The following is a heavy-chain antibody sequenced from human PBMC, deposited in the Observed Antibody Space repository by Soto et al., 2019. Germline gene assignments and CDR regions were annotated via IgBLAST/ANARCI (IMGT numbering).Heavy chain of an antibody. CDR3: ARGGEIAADPGRDVWFDP. CDR2: INHSGST. D-gene: IGHD6-13*01. Sequence: QVQLQQWGAGLLKPSETLSLTCAVYGGSFSGYYWSWIRQPPGKGLEWIGEINHSGSTNYNPSLKSRVTISVDTSKNQFSLKLSSVTAADTAVYYCARGGEIAADPGRDVWFDPWGQGTLVTVSS. CDR1: GGSFSGYY. J-gene: IGHJ5*02. V-gene: IGHV4-34*01.